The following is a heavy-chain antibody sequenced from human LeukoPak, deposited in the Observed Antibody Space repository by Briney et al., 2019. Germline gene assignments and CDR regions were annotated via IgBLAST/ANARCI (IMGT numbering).Heavy chain of an antibody. CDR1: GYTFTTSW. Sequence: KHGESLKISCQGFGYTFTTSWIGWVRQLPGKGLEWMAIIYARNSDTKCSPSFQGQVSISTDRSISTAYLQWSSLQASDTAIYYCAILNHPDGRVYWGQGTPVTVSS. J-gene: IGHJ4*02. D-gene: IGHD5-24*01. CDR3: AILNHPDGRVY. V-gene: IGHV5-51*01. CDR2: IYARNSDT.